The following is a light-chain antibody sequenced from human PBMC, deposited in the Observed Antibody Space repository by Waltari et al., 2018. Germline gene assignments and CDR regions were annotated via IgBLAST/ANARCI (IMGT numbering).Light chain of an antibody. CDR2: WAS. V-gene: IGKV4-1*01. CDR1: QSLLSDSDNQNY. J-gene: IGKJ4*01. Sequence: DIVMTQSPDSLAVSLGERATINCKSSQSLLSDSDNQNYFGWYQQKPGQPPKLLIYWASTRASGVPDRFSGSGSGTDFTLTITGLQAEDVAVYYCHQYYSELLTFGGGTKVEIK. CDR3: HQYYSELLT.